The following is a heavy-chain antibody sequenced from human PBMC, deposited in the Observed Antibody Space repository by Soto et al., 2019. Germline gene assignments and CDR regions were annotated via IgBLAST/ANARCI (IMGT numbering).Heavy chain of an antibody. CDR1: GFTFSGSA. D-gene: IGHD3-22*01. V-gene: IGHV3-73*02. CDR2: IRSKANSYAT. Sequence: EVQLVESGGGLVQPGGSLKLSCAASGFTFSGSAMHWVRQASGKGLEWVGRIRSKANSYATAYAASVKGRFTISRDDSKNTAYLQMNSLKTEDTAVYYCTRRPLYYYASSGSPPAENWFDPWGRGTLVTVSP. CDR3: TRRPLYYYASSGSPPAENWFDP. J-gene: IGHJ5*02.